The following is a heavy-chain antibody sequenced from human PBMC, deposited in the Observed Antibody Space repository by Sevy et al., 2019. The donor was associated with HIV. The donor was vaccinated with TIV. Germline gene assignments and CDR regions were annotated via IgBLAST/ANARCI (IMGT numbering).Heavy chain of an antibody. Sequence: GGSLRLSCAASGFTFSSYAMSWVRQAPGKGLEWVSAISGSGGSTYYADSVKGRFTISRDNSKNTLYLQMNSLRAEDXXXXXXXXXHPPRVSXXHXPGYHAHSIDYWGQGTLVTVSS. J-gene: IGHJ4*02. D-gene: IGHD2-2*01. CDR2: ISGSGGST. CDR1: GFTFSSYA. V-gene: IGHV3-23*01. CDR3: XXXHPPRVSXXHXPGYHAHSIDY.